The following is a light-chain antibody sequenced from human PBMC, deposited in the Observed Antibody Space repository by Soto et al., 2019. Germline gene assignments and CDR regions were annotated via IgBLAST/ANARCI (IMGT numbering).Light chain of an antibody. CDR3: QQYNSYSWT. J-gene: IGKJ1*01. V-gene: IGKV1-5*03. CDR2: KAS. CDR1: QSISSW. Sequence: CAFTLSRSVGDRVTITCRASQSISSWLAWYQQKPGKAPKLLIYKASSLESGVPSRFSGSGSGTEFTLTISSLQPDDFATYYCQQYNSYSWTFGQGTKVDIK.